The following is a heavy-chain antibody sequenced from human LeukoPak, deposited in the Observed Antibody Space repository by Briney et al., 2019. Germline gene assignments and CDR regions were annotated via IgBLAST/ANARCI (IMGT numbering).Heavy chain of an antibody. CDR3: ARDFLARYSSGWPGPY. CDR1: GFTFSDYY. Sequence: PGGSLRLSWAASGFTFSDYYMSWIRQAPGKGLEWVSYISSSGSTIYYADSVKGRFTISRDNAKNSLYLQMNSLRAEDTAVYYCARDFLARYSSGWPGPYWGQGTLVTVSS. J-gene: IGHJ4*02. D-gene: IGHD6-19*01. CDR2: ISSSGSTI. V-gene: IGHV3-11*01.